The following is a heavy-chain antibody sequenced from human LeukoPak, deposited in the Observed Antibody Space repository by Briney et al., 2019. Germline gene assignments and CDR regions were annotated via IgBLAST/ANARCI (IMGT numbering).Heavy chain of an antibody. D-gene: IGHD3-3*01. V-gene: IGHV4-4*07. CDR2: IYTSGST. Sequence: PSETLSLTCTVSGGSISSYYWSWIRQPAGKGLEWIGRIYTSGSTNYNPFLKSRVTMSVDTSKNQFSLKLSSVTAADTAVYYCARDSQKYYDFWSGYLGWFDPWGQGTLVTVSS. CDR3: ARDSQKYYDFWSGYLGWFDP. J-gene: IGHJ5*02. CDR1: GGSISSYY.